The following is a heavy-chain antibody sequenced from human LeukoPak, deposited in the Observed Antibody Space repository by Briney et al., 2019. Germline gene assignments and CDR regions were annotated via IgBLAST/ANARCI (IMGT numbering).Heavy chain of an antibody. CDR1: GGSFSGYY. J-gene: IGHJ4*02. CDR2: INHSGST. Sequence: PSETLSLTCAVYGGSFSGYYWSWIRQPPGKGLEWIGEINHSGSTSYNPSLKSRVTISVDTSKNQFSLKLSSVTAADTAVYYCARGFGYYYDTLDWGQGTLVTVSS. CDR3: ARGFGYYYDTLD. V-gene: IGHV4-34*01. D-gene: IGHD3-22*01.